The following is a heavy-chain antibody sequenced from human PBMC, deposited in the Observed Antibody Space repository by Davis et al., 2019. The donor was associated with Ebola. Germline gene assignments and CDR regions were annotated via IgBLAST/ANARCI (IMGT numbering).Heavy chain of an antibody. CDR3: ARAYDRPYTYPDY. CDR2: IIPILGIA. V-gene: IGHV1-69*02. Sequence: SVKVSCKASRGTFSSYTISWVRQAPGQGLEWMGRIIPILGIANYAQKFQGRVTITADKSTSTAYLELSSLRSEDTAVYYCARAYDRPYTYPDYWGQGTLVTVSS. D-gene: IGHD3-22*01. J-gene: IGHJ4*02. CDR1: RGTFSSYT.